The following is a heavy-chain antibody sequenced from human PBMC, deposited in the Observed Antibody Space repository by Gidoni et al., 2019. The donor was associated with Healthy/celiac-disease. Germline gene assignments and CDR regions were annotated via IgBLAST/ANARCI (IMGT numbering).Heavy chain of an antibody. CDR2: ISGSGGST. J-gene: IGHJ4*02. CDR1: GFTFSSYA. Sequence: EVQLLESGGGLVQPGGSLRLSCAASGFTFSSYAMSWVRQAQGKGREWVSAISGSGGSTYYADSVKGRFTISRDNSKNTLYLQMNSLRAEDTAVYYCAKVGTGYYDFWSGSGYFDYWGQGTLVTVSS. D-gene: IGHD3-3*01. V-gene: IGHV3-23*01. CDR3: AKVGTGYYDFWSGSGYFDY.